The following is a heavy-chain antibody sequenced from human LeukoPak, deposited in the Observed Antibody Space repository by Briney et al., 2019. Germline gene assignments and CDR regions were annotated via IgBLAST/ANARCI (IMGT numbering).Heavy chain of an antibody. V-gene: IGHV3-30*01. Sequence: SGGSLRLSCAAAGFTFSSYAMHWVRQAPGKGREWVAFISYDGSNKYYADYVKGRLTISRDNSKNTLYLQMNSLRAEDTAVYYCARGAITMVRGVIPTYYFDYWGQGTLVTVSS. CDR3: ARGAITMVRGVIPTYYFDY. D-gene: IGHD3-10*01. J-gene: IGHJ4*02. CDR2: ISYDGSNK. CDR1: GFTFSSYA.